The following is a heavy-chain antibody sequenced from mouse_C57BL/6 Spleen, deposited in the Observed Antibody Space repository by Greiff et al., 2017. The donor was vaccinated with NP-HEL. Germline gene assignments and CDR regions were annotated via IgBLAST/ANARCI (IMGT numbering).Heavy chain of an antibody. V-gene: IGHV1-72*01. CDR3: ARWLLWYFDV. J-gene: IGHJ1*03. CDR2: IGPNSGGT. CDR1: GYTFTSYW. D-gene: IGHD2-3*01. Sequence: QVHVKQPGAELVKPGASVKLSCKASGYTFTSYWMHWVKQRPGRGLEWIGRIGPNSGGTKYNEKFKSKATLTVDKPSSTAYMQLSSLTSEDSAVYYCARWLLWYFDVWGTGTTVTVSS.